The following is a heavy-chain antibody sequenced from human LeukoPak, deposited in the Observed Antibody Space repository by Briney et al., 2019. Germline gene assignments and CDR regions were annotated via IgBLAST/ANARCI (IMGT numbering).Heavy chain of an antibody. V-gene: IGHV3-66*01. D-gene: IGHD3-16*01. CDR1: GFTVSSNY. CDR3: AGGIGRDYFDY. CDR2: IYSGGST. Sequence: SGGSLRLSCAASGFTVSSNYMSWVRQAPGKGLEWVSVIYSGGSTYYTDSVKGRFTISRDNSKNTLYLQMNSLRAEDTAVYYCAGGIGRDYFDYWGRGTLVTVSS. J-gene: IGHJ4*02.